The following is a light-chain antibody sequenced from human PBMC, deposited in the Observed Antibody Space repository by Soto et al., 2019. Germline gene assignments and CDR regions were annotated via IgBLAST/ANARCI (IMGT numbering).Light chain of an antibody. CDR2: GGR. J-gene: IGLJ2*01. CDR3: CSYAGSSIVV. Sequence: QSALTQPASVSGSPGQSITISCTGTSSDVGSYNLVSWYQQHPGKAPKLMIYGGRKRPSGVSNRFSGSKSGNTASLTISGLQAEDEADYYCCSYAGSSIVVFGGGTKLTVL. CDR1: SSDVGSYNL. V-gene: IGLV2-23*01.